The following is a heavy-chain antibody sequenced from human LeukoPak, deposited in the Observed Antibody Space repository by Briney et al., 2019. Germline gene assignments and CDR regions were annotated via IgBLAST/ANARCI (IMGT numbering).Heavy chain of an antibody. CDR2: ISYDGSNK. D-gene: IGHD5-24*01. J-gene: IGHJ6*03. Sequence: QTGGSLRLSCAASGFTFSSYGMHWVRQAPGKGLEWVAVISYDGSNKYYADSVKGRFTISRDNSKNTLYLQMNSLRAEDTAVYYCARGGVEMATIIYYYYYMDVWGKGTTVTISS. V-gene: IGHV3-30*03. CDR3: ARGGVEMATIIYYYYYMDV. CDR1: GFTFSSYG.